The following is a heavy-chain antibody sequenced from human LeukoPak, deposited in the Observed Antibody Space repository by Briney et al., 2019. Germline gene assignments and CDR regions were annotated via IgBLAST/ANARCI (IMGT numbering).Heavy chain of an antibody. D-gene: IGHD2-2*01. V-gene: IGHV1-2*02. CDR3: ARSRPLLSNGGWYYFDY. Sequence: RASVTVSCKASGYTFTGYYMHWVRQAPGHGLEWMGWINPNSGGTNYAQKFQGRVTMTRDTSISTAYMELSRLRSDDTAVYYCARSRPLLSNGGWYYFDYWGQGTLVTVSS. CDR2: INPNSGGT. J-gene: IGHJ4*02. CDR1: GYTFTGYY.